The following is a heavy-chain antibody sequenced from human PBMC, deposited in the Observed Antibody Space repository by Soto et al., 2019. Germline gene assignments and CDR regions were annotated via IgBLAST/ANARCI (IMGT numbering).Heavy chain of an antibody. CDR2: ISGSGGST. D-gene: IGHD6-19*01. V-gene: IGHV3-23*01. J-gene: IGHJ4*02. CDR1: GFTFSSYA. Sequence: GGSLRLSCAASGFTFSSYAMSWVRQAPGKGLEWVSAISGSGGSTYYADSAKGRFTISRDNSKNTLYLQMNSLRAEDTAVYYCAKDPSIAVVNIDYWGQGTLVTVSS. CDR3: AKDPSIAVVNIDY.